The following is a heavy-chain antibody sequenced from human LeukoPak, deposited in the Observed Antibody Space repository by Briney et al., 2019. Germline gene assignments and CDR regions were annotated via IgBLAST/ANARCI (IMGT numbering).Heavy chain of an antibody. Sequence: GGSLRLSCAASGFTFSTYAMHWFRQAPGKGLEWVAVMSYDGGTKYYADSVKGRFTIFRDNSKNTLYLQLNSLRAEDTAVYYCMRGGTDDYWGQGTLVTVSS. CDR2: MSYDGGTK. J-gene: IGHJ4*02. CDR3: MRGGTDDY. V-gene: IGHV3-30*01. D-gene: IGHD3-16*01. CDR1: GFTFSTYA.